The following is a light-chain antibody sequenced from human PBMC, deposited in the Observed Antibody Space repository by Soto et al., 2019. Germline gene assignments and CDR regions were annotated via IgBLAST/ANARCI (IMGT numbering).Light chain of an antibody. CDR2: GNT. J-gene: IGLJ1*01. Sequence: VLTQPPSVSGAPGQRVTISCTGSSSHIGSTYDVQWYQQLPGTAPKPLIHGNTNRPSGAPDRFSGSKSGTSASLAITGLQADDEADYYCQSYDDSLSVHYVFGTGTKVTVL. V-gene: IGLV1-40*01. CDR3: QSYDDSLSVHYV. CDR1: SSHIGSTYD.